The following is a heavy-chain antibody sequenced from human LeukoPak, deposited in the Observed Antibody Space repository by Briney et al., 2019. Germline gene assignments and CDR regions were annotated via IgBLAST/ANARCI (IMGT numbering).Heavy chain of an antibody. V-gene: IGHV1-58*01. Sequence: VKVSCKASGFTFTSSAVQWVRQARGQRLEWIGWIVVGSGNTNYAQKFQGRVTMTRDTSTSTVYMELSSLRSEDTAVYYCARGDVVVVAATHGSFDYWGQGTLVTVSS. J-gene: IGHJ4*02. CDR3: ARGDVVVVAATHGSFDY. CDR2: IVVGSGNT. CDR1: GFTFTSSA. D-gene: IGHD2-15*01.